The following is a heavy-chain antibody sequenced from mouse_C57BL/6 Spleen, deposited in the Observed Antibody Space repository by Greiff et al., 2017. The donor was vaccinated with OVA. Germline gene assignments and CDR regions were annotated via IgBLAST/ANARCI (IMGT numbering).Heavy chain of an antibody. D-gene: IGHD3-2*02. CDR3: ARRDQGDY. CDR2: IDPSDSYT. V-gene: IGHV1-59*01. J-gene: IGHJ2*01. Sequence: QVQLQQPGAELVRPGTSVKLSCKASGYTFTSYWMHWVKQRPGQGLEWIGVIDPSDSYTNYNQKFKGKATLTVDTSSSTAYMQLSSLTSEDSAVDYCARRDQGDYWGQGTTLTVSS. CDR1: GYTFTSYW.